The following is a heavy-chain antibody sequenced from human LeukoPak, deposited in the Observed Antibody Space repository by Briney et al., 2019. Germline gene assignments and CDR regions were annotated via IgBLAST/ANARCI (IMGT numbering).Heavy chain of an antibody. CDR3: TRVGRPIYDY. D-gene: IGHD3-10*01. J-gene: IGHJ4*02. CDR1: GFTFSNYW. CDR2: INSDGSST. V-gene: IGHV3-74*01. Sequence: GESLRLSCAVSGFTFSNYWMHWVRQAPGKGLVWVSRINSDGSSTNYADSVKGRFTISRDNTKNTLYLQMNSLSAEDTAVYFCTRVGRPIYDYWGQGTLVTVSS.